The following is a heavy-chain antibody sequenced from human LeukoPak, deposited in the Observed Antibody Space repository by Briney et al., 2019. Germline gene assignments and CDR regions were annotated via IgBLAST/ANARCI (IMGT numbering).Heavy chain of an antibody. J-gene: IGHJ5*02. CDR1: GGSFSGYY. D-gene: IGHD3-3*01. V-gene: IGHV4-34*01. Sequence: PSETLSLTCAVYGGSFSGYYWSWIRQPPGKGREWIGEINHSGSTNYNPSLKSRVTISVDTSKTQFSLKLSSVTAADTAVYYCARAVRLTGTGDWFDPWGQGTLVTVSS. CDR2: INHSGST. CDR3: ARAVRLTGTGDWFDP.